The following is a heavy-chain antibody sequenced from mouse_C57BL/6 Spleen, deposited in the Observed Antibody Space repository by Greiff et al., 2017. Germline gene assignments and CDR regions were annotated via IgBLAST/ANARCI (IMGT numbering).Heavy chain of an antibody. J-gene: IGHJ1*03. Sequence: EVHLVESGGGLVKPGGSLTLSCAASGFTFSDYGMHWVRQAPEKGLEWVAYISSGSSTIYYADTVKGRFTISRDNAKNTLFLQMTSLRSEDTAMYYCARIYYDYDWYFEVWGTGTTVTVSS. V-gene: IGHV5-17*01. CDR3: ARIYYDYDWYFEV. CDR2: ISSGSSTI. D-gene: IGHD2-4*01. CDR1: GFTFSDYG.